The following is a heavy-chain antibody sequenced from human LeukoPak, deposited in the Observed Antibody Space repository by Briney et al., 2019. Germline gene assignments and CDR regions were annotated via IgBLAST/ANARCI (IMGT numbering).Heavy chain of an antibody. CDR3: AKDLQSRRFGRAPSYYFDY. D-gene: IGHD3-10*01. CDR1: GFTFSSYA. J-gene: IGHJ4*02. V-gene: IGHV3-23*01. CDR2: ISGSGGST. Sequence: GGSLRLSCAASGFTFSSYAMSWVRQAPGKGLEWVSAISGSGGSTYYADSVKGRFTISRDNSKNTLYLQMNSLRAEDTAVYYCAKDLQSRRFGRAPSYYFDYWGQGTLVTVSS.